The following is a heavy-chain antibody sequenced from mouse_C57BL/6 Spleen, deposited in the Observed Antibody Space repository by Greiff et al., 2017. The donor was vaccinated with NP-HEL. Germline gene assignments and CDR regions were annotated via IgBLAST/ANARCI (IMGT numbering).Heavy chain of an antibody. Sequence: QVQLQQPGAELVRPGSSVKLSCKASGYTFTSYWMDWVKQRPGQGLEWIGNIYPSDSETHYNQKFKDKATLTVDKSSSTAYMPLSSLTSEDSAVYYCARRLGYYGYEEAWFAYWGQGTLVTVSA. CDR2: IYPSDSET. V-gene: IGHV1-61*01. CDR3: ARRLGYYGYEEAWFAY. CDR1: GYTFTSYW. D-gene: IGHD2-2*01. J-gene: IGHJ3*01.